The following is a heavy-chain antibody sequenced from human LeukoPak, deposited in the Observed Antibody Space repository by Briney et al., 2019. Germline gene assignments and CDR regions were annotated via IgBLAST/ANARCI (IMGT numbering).Heavy chain of an antibody. CDR3: GRDLGGRWGL. V-gene: IGHV3-74*01. D-gene: IGHD5-24*01. CDR1: GFTFRTYW. CDR2: NNEDGSIM. J-gene: IGHJ4*02. Sequence: PGGSLRLSCAVSGFTFRTYWMHWVRQVPGKGLVWVSRNNEDGSIMNYADSVTGRFRISRDNAENTLYLHMNSLRGEDTAVYYCGRDLGGRWGLWGQGTLVTVSS.